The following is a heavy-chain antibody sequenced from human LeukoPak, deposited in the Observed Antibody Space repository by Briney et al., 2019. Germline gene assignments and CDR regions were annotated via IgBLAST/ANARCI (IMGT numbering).Heavy chain of an antibody. CDR1: GFTFSSYA. CDR2: ISSNGDST. V-gene: IGHV3-64D*06. J-gene: IGHJ1*01. D-gene: IGHD6-19*01. Sequence: GGSLRLSCSASGFTFSSYALHWVRQAPGKGLEYVSSISSNGDSTYYADSVKGRFTISRDNSKNTLYLQMSSLRAEDTAMYYCVTPITQWLVQLSGSLEYFQRWGQGTLVTVSS. CDR3: VTPITQWLVQLSGSLEYFQR.